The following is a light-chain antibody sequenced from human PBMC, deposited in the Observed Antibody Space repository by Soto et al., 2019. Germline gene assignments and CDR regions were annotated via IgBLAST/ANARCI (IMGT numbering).Light chain of an antibody. CDR1: QSVLYSPNNKNY. CDR2: WAS. CDR3: QQYHTPPWT. J-gene: IGKJ1*01. V-gene: IGKV4-1*01. Sequence: DFVMTQSPDSLAVSLGERATINCKSSQSVLYSPNNKNYLAWYQQKPGQPPKLLIYWASIRESGVPDRFSGSGSGTDFALSISRLQAEDVAVYYCQQYHTPPWTFGQGTKLEIK.